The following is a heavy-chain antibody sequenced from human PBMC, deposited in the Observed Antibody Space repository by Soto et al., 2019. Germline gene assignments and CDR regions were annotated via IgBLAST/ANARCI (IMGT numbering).Heavy chain of an antibody. CDR2: IYHSGST. CDR3: ASRAGGWFDP. D-gene: IGHD3-10*01. J-gene: IGHJ5*02. Sequence: SETLSLTCAVSGGSISSGGYSWSWIRQPPGKGLEWIGYIYHSGSTYYNPSLKSRVTISVDRSKNQFSLKLSSVTAADTAVYYCASRAGGWFDPWGQGTLVTVSS. CDR1: GGSISSGGYS. V-gene: IGHV4-30-2*01.